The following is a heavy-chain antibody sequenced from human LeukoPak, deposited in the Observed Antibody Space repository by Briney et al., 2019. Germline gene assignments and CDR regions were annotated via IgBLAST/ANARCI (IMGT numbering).Heavy chain of an antibody. Sequence: QSGGSLRLSCVASGFTFSSYGMHWVRQAPGKGLEWVSVVSYDGSDKYYADPVKGRFTISRDNSKNTLFLQMNSLRAEDTAVYYCTKGGWDLLLNSFDYWGQGTLVTVSS. V-gene: IGHV3-30*18. J-gene: IGHJ4*02. CDR1: GFTFSSYG. CDR2: VSYDGSDK. CDR3: TKGGWDLLLNSFDY. D-gene: IGHD1-26*01.